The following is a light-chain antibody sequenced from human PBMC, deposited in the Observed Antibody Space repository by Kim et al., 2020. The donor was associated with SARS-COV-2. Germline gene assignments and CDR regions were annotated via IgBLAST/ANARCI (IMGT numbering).Light chain of an antibody. V-gene: IGKV3-15*01. J-gene: IGKJ1*01. CDR1: QSVSTN. CDR3: QQYANWWT. CDR2: GAS. Sequence: EIVMTQSPGTLSVSPGERATLSCRASQSVSTNLAWYQLKPGQAPRLLIYGASNRATGIPARFSGSGSGTDFTLYISGLQSEDVAVYYCQQYANWWTFGQGTKVDIE.